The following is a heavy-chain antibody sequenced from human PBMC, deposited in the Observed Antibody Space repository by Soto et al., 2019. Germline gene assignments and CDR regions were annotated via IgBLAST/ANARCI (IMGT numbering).Heavy chain of an antibody. Sequence: PAGCLRLSSAASGFTLSSYAISWVRQTPGKGLEWVSAISGSGASTYYADSVKGRFTISRDNSKNTLYLQMNSLRAEDTAVYYCAKGLVDRSGITGFDYWGQGTLVTVSS. CDR3: AKGLVDRSGITGFDY. CDR1: GFTLSSYA. J-gene: IGHJ4*02. CDR2: ISGSGAST. V-gene: IGHV3-23*01. D-gene: IGHD3-22*01.